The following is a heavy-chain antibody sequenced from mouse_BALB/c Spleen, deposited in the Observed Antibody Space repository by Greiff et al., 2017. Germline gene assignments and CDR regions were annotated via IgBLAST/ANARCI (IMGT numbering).Heavy chain of an antibody. CDR2: IWTGGGT. Sequence: QVQLKESGPGLVAPSQSLSITCTVSGFSLTSYDISWIRQPPGKGLEWLGVIWTGGGTNYNSAFMSRLSISKDNSKSQVFLKMNSLQTDDTAIYYCVRDLTGFAYWGQGTLVTVSA. V-gene: IGHV2-9-2*01. CDR3: VRDLTGFAY. CDR1: GFSLTSYD. J-gene: IGHJ3*01.